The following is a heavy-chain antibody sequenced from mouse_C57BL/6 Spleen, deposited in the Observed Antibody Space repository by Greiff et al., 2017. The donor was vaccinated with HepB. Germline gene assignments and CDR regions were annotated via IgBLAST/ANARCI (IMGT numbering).Heavy chain of an antibody. D-gene: IGHD2-5*01. CDR3: GLYYSNYGFAY. CDR2: IRLKSDNYAT. Sequence: EVKLQESGGGLVQPGGSMKLSCVASGFTFSNYWMNWVRQSPEKGLEWVAQIRLKSDNYATHYAESVKGRFTISRDDSKSSVYLQMNNLRAEDTGIYYCGLYYSNYGFAYWGQGTLVTVSA. J-gene: IGHJ3*01. CDR1: GFTFSNYW. V-gene: IGHV6-3*01.